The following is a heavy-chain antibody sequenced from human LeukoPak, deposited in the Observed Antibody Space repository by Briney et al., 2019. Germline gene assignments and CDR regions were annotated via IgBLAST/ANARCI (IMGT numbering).Heavy chain of an antibody. CDR2: ISGYNGNT. J-gene: IGHJ4*02. CDR3: AKDRSSSARED. V-gene: IGHV1-18*04. Sequence: ASVKVSCKASGYTFTGYYMHWVRQAPGQGLEWVGWISGYNGNTNYAQKFRGRLTMTIDTSTTAAYMELRSLRSDDTAVYYCAKDRSSSAREDWGRGTLVTVSS. D-gene: IGHD6-13*01. CDR1: GYTFTGYY.